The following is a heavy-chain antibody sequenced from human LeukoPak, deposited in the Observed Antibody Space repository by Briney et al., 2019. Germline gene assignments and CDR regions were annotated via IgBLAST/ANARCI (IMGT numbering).Heavy chain of an antibody. CDR3: ARSPRSGYYYPNAFDI. J-gene: IGHJ3*02. CDR1: GFTFSSYS. CDR2: ISSSSSTI. V-gene: IGHV3-48*01. Sequence: GGSLRLSCAASGFTFSSYSMNWVRQAPGKGLEWVSYISSSSSTIYYADSVKGRFTISRDNAKNSLYLQMNSLRAEDTAVYYCARSPRSGYYYPNAFDIWGQGTIVTVSS. D-gene: IGHD3-22*01.